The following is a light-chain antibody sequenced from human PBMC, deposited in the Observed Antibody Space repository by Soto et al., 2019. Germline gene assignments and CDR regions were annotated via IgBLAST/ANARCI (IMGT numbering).Light chain of an antibody. CDR1: QSISSY. CDR2: DAS. J-gene: IGKJ5*01. CDR3: QQRYNWPVT. V-gene: IGKV3-11*01. Sequence: EIVLTQSPATLSLSPGEGATLSCRASQSISSYLAWYQQKPGQAPRLLIYDASNRATGIPARFSGSGSGTDFTLTISSLEPEDFAVYYCQQRYNWPVTFGQGTRLEIK.